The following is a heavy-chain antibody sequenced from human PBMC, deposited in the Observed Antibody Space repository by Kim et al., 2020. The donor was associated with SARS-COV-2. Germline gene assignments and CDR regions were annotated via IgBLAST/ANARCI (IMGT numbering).Heavy chain of an antibody. Sequence: SESTNYNPSLKSRVTISVDTSKNQFSLKLSSVTAADTAVYYCARLWSYDYWGQGTLVTVSS. D-gene: IGHD1-26*01. CDR2: SEST. CDR3: ARLWSYDY. J-gene: IGHJ4*02. V-gene: IGHV4-34*01.